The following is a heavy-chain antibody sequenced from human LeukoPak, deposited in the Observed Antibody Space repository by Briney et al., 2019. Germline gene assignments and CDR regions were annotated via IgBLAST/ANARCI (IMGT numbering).Heavy chain of an antibody. CDR2: INPNSGGT. D-gene: IGHD6-19*01. V-gene: IGHV1-2*06. Sequence: ASVKVSCTASGYTFTGYYMHCVRQAPGQGLEWMGRINPNSGGTNYAQKFQGRVTMTRDTSISTAYMELSRLRSDDTAVYYCARDQAGPNDYWGQGTLVTVSS. J-gene: IGHJ4*02. CDR3: ARDQAGPNDY. CDR1: GYTFTGYY.